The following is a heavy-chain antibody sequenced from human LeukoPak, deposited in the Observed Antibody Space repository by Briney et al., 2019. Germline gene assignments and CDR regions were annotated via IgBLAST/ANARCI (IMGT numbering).Heavy chain of an antibody. D-gene: IGHD3-3*01. CDR1: GGSFSGYY. Sequence: SETLSLTCAVYGGSFSGYYWSWIRQPPGKGLEWIGEINHSGSTNYNPSLKSRVTISVDTSKNQFSLKLSSVTAADTAVYYCARLRKSTIFRVVMTKHYYYYYMDVWGKGTTVTVSS. V-gene: IGHV4-34*01. J-gene: IGHJ6*03. CDR2: INHSGST. CDR3: ARLRKSTIFRVVMTKHYYYYYMDV.